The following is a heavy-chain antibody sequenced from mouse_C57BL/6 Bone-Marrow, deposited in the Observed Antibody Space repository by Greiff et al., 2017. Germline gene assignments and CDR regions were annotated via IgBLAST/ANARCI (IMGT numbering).Heavy chain of an antibody. CDR1: GFTFSDYY. V-gene: IGHV5-16*01. CDR2: INYDGSSP. Sequence: EVQVVESEGGLVQPGSSMKLSCTASGFTFSDYYMAWVRQVPEKGLEWVANINYDGSSPYYLDSLKSRFIISRDNAKNILYLQMSSLKSEDTDTYYCERDSHYGRGTYAMDYWGQGTSVTVSS. D-gene: IGHD1-1*01. J-gene: IGHJ4*01. CDR3: ERDSHYGRGTYAMDY.